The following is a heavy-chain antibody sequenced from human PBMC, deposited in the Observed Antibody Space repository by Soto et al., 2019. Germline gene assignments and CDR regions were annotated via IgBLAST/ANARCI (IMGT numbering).Heavy chain of an antibody. J-gene: IGHJ6*03. CDR3: ARDAAQLRPVSGYYYYYMDV. CDR2: IWNDGSNN. CDR1: GFTFSSYG. V-gene: IGHV3-33*01. D-gene: IGHD2-2*01. Sequence: GGSLRLSCAASGFTFSSYGMHWVRQAPGKGLEWVAVIWNDGSNNYYADSVKGRFTISRDNSKNTLYLQMNSLRAEDRAVYYCARDAAQLRPVSGYYYYYMDVWGKGSTVTVAS.